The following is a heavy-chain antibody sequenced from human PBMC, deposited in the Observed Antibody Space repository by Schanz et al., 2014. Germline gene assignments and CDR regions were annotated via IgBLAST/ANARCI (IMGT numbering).Heavy chain of an antibody. J-gene: IGHJ3*02. CDR3: ARKMKLGVYGGKGHDSLDI. D-gene: IGHD4-17*01. Sequence: EVQLVESGGGLVQPGGSLRLSCTASGFTFSSYSMNWVRQAPGKGLEWVSYVSRSTPDIYYADSVKGRFTMSRDNAKNSVFLQMNSLRAEDTAVYYCARKMKLGVYGGKGHDSLDIWGQGTMVTVSS. CDR1: GFTFSSYS. CDR2: VSRSTPDI. V-gene: IGHV3-48*01.